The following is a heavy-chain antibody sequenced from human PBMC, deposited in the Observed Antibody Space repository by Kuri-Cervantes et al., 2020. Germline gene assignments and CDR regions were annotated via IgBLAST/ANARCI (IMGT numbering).Heavy chain of an antibody. CDR2: IWYDGSNK. Sequence: GGSLRLSCAASGFTFSSYGMHWVRQAPGKGLEWVAVIWYDGSNKYYADSVKGRFTISRDNSKNTLYLQMNSLRAEDTAIYSCARSCVGGTCQATAFDYWGQGTLVTVSS. D-gene: IGHD2-15*01. CDR3: ARSCVGGTCQATAFDY. V-gene: IGHV3-33*01. CDR1: GFTFSSYG. J-gene: IGHJ4*02.